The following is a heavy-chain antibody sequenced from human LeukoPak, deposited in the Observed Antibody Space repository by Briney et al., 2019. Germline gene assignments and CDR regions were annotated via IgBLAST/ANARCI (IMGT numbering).Heavy chain of an antibody. CDR1: GFTVSSNY. J-gene: IGHJ6*03. D-gene: IGHD2/OR15-2a*01. V-gene: IGHV3-53*05. CDR2: IYSGGST. CDR3: ATGRGYFAIHYYMDV. Sequence: GGSLRLSCAASGFTVSSNYMSWVRQAPGKGLEWVSVIYSGGSTYYTDSVTGRFTISRDNSKNALYLQMDSLRDEDTAVYSCATGRGYFAIHYYMDVWGKGTTVTVSS.